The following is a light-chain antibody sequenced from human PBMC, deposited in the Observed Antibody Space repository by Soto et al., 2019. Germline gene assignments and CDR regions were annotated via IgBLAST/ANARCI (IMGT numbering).Light chain of an antibody. CDR1: QSISSY. Sequence: DIQMTQSPSSLSASVGDRVTITCRASQSISSYLNWYQQKPGKAPKLLIYGASTRPTGIPARFSGSGSGTEFTLTISSLQSEDFAVYYCQQYNNWPSFGQGTKLEIK. CDR3: QQYNNWPS. V-gene: IGKV1-39*01. J-gene: IGKJ2*01. CDR2: GAS.